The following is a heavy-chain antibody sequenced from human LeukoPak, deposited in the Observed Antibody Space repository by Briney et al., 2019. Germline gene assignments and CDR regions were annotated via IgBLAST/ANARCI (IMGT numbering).Heavy chain of an antibody. D-gene: IGHD1-1*01. V-gene: IGHV4-59*01. CDR1: GGSISNYY. CDR3: ARVDWNRDWVFGWFDP. J-gene: IGHJ5*02. CDR2: IYYSGST. Sequence: PSETLSLTCTVSGGSISNYYWSWIRQPPGKGLEWIGYIYYSGSTNYNPSLKSRVTISVDTSKNQFSLKLSSVTAADTAVYYCARVDWNRDWVFGWFDPWGQGTLVTVSS.